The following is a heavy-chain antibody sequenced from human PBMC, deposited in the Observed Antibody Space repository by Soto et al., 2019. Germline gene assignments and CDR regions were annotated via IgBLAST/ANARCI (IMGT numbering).Heavy chain of an antibody. V-gene: IGHV1-3*01. CDR3: ARGGTNSGSFYFDY. CDR2: INADNGDT. CDR1: GYTFINYA. D-gene: IGHD1-26*01. Sequence: QVQLVQTGAEVKKPGASVKVSCKASGYTFINYAIHWVRQAPGQRLEWMGWINADNGDTKYSQKFQGRVTITRDTSASTAYMEVSSLTSEDTAVYYCARGGTNSGSFYFDYWGQGTLVTVSS. J-gene: IGHJ4*02.